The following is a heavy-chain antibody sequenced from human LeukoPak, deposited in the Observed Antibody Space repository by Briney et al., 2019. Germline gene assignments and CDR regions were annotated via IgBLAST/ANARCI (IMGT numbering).Heavy chain of an antibody. CDR3: AKHFYDFWSGYWEYYYYGMDV. D-gene: IGHD3-3*01. CDR1: GFTFSSYA. J-gene: IGHJ6*02. CDR2: ISGSGGST. V-gene: IGHV3-23*01. Sequence: PGGSLRLSCAASGFTFSSYAMSWVRQAPGKGLEWVSAISGSGGSTYYADSVKGRFTISRDNSKNTLYLQMNSLRAEDTAVYYCAKHFYDFWSGYWEYYYYGMDVWGQGTTVTVSS.